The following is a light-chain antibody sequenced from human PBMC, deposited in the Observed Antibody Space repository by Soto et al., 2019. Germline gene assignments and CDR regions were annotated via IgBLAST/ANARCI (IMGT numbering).Light chain of an antibody. CDR2: DVS. CDR1: SSDVGGFDH. Sequence: QSVLTQPASVSGSPVQSITISCTGASSDVGGFDHVSWYQQHPGKVPRLLIYDVSSRPSGVSDRFSGSKSGNTASLTISGLQAEDEADYYCNSFTNTNTYVFGTGTKVTVL. CDR3: NSFTNTNTYV. V-gene: IGLV2-14*03. J-gene: IGLJ1*01.